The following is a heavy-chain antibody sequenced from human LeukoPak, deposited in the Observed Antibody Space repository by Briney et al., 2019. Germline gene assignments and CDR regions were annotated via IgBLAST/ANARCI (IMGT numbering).Heavy chain of an antibody. Sequence: PSETLSLTCAVSGYSISSGYYWGWIRQPPGKGLEWIGNIYHSGSTYYNPSLKRRVTISVDTSKNQLSLKLSCVTAADTAVYYCARVVVPAIYYMDVWGQGTTVTVSS. J-gene: IGHJ6*03. CDR3: ARVVVPAIYYMDV. V-gene: IGHV4-38-2*01. D-gene: IGHD2-2*01. CDR1: GYSISSGYY. CDR2: IYHSGST.